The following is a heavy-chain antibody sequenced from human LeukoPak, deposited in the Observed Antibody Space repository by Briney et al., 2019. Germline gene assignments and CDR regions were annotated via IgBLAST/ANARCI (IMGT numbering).Heavy chain of an antibody. CDR3: AKYPARVHSIDQQPDDY. V-gene: IGHV3-23*01. CDR2: ISGSGGRT. J-gene: IGHJ4*02. CDR1: GFFFSSYS. D-gene: IGHD6-13*01. Sequence: GGSLSLSCAASGFFFSSYSMSWVRQAAGKGLEWVSAISGSGGRTYYADSVKGRFTISRDNSKNTLHLQMNSLKAEDTAVYYCAKYPARVHSIDQQPDDYWGQATLLTVSS.